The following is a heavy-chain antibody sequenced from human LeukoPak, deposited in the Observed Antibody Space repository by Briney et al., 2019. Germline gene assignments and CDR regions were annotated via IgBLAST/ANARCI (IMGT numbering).Heavy chain of an antibody. CDR1: GFTFSSYG. CDR2: IRYDGSNK. CDR3: AKDLSDFSYGVDY. D-gene: IGHD5-18*01. J-gene: IGHJ4*02. Sequence: GGSLRLSCAASGFTFSSYGMHWVRQAPGKGLEWVAFIRYDGSNKYYTDSVKGRFTISRDNSKNTLYLQMNSLRAEDTAVYYCAKDLSDFSYGVDYWGQETLVTVSS. V-gene: IGHV3-30*02.